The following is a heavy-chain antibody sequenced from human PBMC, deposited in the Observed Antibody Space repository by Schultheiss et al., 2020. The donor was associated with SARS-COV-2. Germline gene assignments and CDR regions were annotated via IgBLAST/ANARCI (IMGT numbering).Heavy chain of an antibody. CDR1: GGSISSYY. CDR2: IYYSGST. J-gene: IGHJ3*02. V-gene: IGHV4-59*12. CDR3: ASAVVDAFDI. Sequence: SETLSLTCTVSGGSISSYYWSWIRQPPGKGLEWIGYIYYSGSTNYNPSLKSRVTISVDTSKNQFSLKLSSVTAADTAVYYCASAVVDAFDIWCQGTMVTVSS. D-gene: IGHD2-2*01.